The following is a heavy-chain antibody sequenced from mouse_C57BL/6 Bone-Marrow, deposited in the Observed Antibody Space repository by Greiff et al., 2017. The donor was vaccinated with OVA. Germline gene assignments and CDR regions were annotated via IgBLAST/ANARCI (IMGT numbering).Heavy chain of an antibody. CDR2: IYPRSGNT. J-gene: IGHJ1*03. D-gene: IGHD1-1*01. V-gene: IGHV1-81*01. CDR3: AGHYYVGSSYGYFYG. Sequence: VQLQQSGAELARPGASVKLSCKASGYTFTSYGISWVKQRTGQGLEWIGEIYPRSGNTYYNEKFKGKATLTADKSSSTAYMELRSLTSEDSAGGVCAGHYYVGSSYGYFYGWGTGTTVTVSS. CDR1: GYTFTSYG.